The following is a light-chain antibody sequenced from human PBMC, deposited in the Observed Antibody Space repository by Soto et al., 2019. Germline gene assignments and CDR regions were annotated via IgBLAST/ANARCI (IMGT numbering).Light chain of an antibody. CDR1: QSISSY. J-gene: IGKJ1*01. Sequence: IQMTQSPSSLSASVGDRVTITCRASQSISSYLNWYQQKPGKAPKLLIYAASSLQSGVPSRFSGSGSGADFTLTISSLQPEDFAGYYCQQSYSTPQTFGQGTKVEIK. CDR3: QQSYSTPQT. V-gene: IGKV1-39*01. CDR2: AAS.